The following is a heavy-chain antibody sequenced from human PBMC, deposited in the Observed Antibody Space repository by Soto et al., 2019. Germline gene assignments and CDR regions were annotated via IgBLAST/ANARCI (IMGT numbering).Heavy chain of an antibody. CDR2: IPQDGVDG. Sequence: GGSLRLSCEVSGFTFSMYSMSWVRQSPGKGLEWVAKIPQDGVDGHYADSVEGRFTISRDNGKNSLYLQLNNLRAEDTAVYYCARDHLILPAHDFFYGSDVWGRGATVTVSS. D-gene: IGHD2-21*02. J-gene: IGHJ6*02. V-gene: IGHV3-7*03. CDR1: GFTFSMYS. CDR3: ARDHLILPAHDFFYGSDV.